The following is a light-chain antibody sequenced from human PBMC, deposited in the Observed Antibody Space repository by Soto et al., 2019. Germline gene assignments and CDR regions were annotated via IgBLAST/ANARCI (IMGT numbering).Light chain of an antibody. CDR1: NIGSKS. Sequence: SSELPQPPSVSVAPGQTARITCGGNNIGSKSVHWYQQKPGQAPVLVVYDDSDRPSGIPERFSGSNSGNTATLTISRVEAGDEADYYCQVWDSSSDLVVFGGGTKLTVL. V-gene: IGLV3-21*02. J-gene: IGLJ2*01. CDR2: DDS. CDR3: QVWDSSSDLVV.